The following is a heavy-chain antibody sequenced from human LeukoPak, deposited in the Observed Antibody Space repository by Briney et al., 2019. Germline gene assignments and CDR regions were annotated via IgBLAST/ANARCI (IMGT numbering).Heavy chain of an antibody. D-gene: IGHD1-26*01. V-gene: IGHV3-48*04. CDR1: GFTFSSYS. CDR3: ARESRPIVGATLDAFDI. CDR2: ISSSSSTI. J-gene: IGHJ3*02. Sequence: PGGSLRLSCAASGFTFSSYSMNWVRQAPGKGLEWVSYISSSSSTIYYADSVKGRFTISRDNAKNSVYLQMNSLRAEDTAVYYCARESRPIVGATLDAFDIWGQGTMVTVSS.